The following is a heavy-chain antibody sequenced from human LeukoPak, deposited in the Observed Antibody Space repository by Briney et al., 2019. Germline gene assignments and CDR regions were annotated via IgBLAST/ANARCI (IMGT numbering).Heavy chain of an antibody. Sequence: PSETLSLTCTVSGGSISSYYWSWIRQPPGKGLEWIGEINHSGSTNYNPSLKSRVTISVDTSKNQFSLKLSSVTAADTAVYYCARVPTIQYRRFDYWGQGTLVTVSS. CDR1: GGSISSYY. D-gene: IGHD2/OR15-2a*01. J-gene: IGHJ4*02. V-gene: IGHV4-34*01. CDR2: INHSGST. CDR3: ARVPTIQYRRFDY.